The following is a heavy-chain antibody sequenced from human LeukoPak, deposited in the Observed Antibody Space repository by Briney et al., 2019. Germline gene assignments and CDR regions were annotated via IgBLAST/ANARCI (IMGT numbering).Heavy chain of an antibody. D-gene: IGHD1-20*01. CDR3: ARGSNWNDNYFDY. CDR2: IYTSGST. V-gene: IGHV4-4*07. CDR1: GGSIISYY. Sequence: SETLSLTCTVSGGSIISYYWSWIRQPAGKGLEWIGRIYTSGSTNYNPSLKSRVTMSVDTSKNQFSLKLSSVTAADTAVYYCARGSNWNDNYFDYWGQGTLVTVSS. J-gene: IGHJ4*02.